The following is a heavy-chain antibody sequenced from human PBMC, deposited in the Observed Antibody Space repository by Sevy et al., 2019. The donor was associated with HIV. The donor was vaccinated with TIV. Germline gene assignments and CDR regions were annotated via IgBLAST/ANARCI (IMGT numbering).Heavy chain of an antibody. Sequence: GGSLRLSCAASGFSLSSYWMHWVRQAPGKGLVWVSQMKYDGTKITYADSVKGRFTVSRDDAKNILYLQMNSLRAEDTAVYYGAKSDWLDVWGQGALVTVSS. J-gene: IGHJ5*02. CDR3: AKSDWLDV. CDR1: GFSLSSYW. V-gene: IGHV3-74*03. D-gene: IGHD3-3*01. CDR2: MKYDGTKI.